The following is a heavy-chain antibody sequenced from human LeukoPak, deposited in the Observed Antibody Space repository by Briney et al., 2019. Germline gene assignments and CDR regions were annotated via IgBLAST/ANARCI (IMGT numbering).Heavy chain of an antibody. Sequence: KASETLSLTCGVSGGSISSSNWWSWVRQPPGKGLEWIVEIHPSGEINYNPSLKSRVTISLDKSKNQFSLKMTSVTAADTAIYYCARGKQQLVPPFDYWGQGALVTVSS. CDR3: ARGKQQLVPPFDY. CDR1: GGSISSSNW. V-gene: IGHV4-4*02. CDR2: IHPSGEI. D-gene: IGHD6-13*01. J-gene: IGHJ4*02.